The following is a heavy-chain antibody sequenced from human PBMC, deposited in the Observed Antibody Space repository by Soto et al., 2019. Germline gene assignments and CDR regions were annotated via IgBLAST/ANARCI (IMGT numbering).Heavy chain of an antibody. CDR1: GGTFSSYA. J-gene: IGHJ4*02. Sequence: ASVKVSCKASGGTFSSYAISWVRQAPGQGLAWMGGIIPIFGTANYAQKFQGRVTITADESTSTAYMELSSLRSEDTAVYYCARAELQLKDLRDGYNILFDYWGQGTLVTVSS. CDR2: IIPIFGTA. CDR3: ARAELQLKDLRDGYNILFDY. D-gene: IGHD5-12*01. V-gene: IGHV1-69*13.